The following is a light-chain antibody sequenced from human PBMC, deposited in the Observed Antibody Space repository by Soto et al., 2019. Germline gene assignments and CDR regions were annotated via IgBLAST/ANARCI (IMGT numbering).Light chain of an antibody. CDR3: LQYNSYPYT. J-gene: IGKJ2*01. V-gene: IGKV1-5*03. CDR1: QGLSSW. CDR2: EAS. Sequence: DIQMTQSPSTLSASVGDRVTITCRASQGLSSWLAWYQQKPGKAPNLLIYEASSLQSGVPSRFSGSGSGTEFTLTISSLQPDDFATYYCLQYNSYPYTFGQGTKLEIK.